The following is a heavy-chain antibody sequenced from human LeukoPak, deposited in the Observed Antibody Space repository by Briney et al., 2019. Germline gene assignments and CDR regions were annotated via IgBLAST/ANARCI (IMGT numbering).Heavy chain of an antibody. D-gene: IGHD4-23*01. CDR1: GGTFSNYA. V-gene: IGHV1-2*02. CDR2: INPNSGGT. CDR3: ARDQGHGGNAWDY. Sequence: ASVKVSCKASGGTFSNYAISWVRQAPGQGLEWLGWINPNSGGTNYAQNFQGRVTMTRDTSISTFYMELSRLRSDDTAVYYCARDQGHGGNAWDYWGQGTLVTVSS. J-gene: IGHJ4*02.